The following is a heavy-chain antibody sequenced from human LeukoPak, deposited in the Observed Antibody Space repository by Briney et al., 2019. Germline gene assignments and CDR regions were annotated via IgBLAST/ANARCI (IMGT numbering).Heavy chain of an antibody. J-gene: IGHJ6*02. CDR1: GFTFSSYA. D-gene: IGHD3-22*01. Sequence: PGGSLRLSCTASGFTFSSYAMSWVRQAPGKGLEWASAISGSGGSTYYADSVKGRFTISRDNSKNTLYLQMNSLRAEDTAVYYCAKDCITMIVVVPYYYYGMDVWGQWTTVTVSS. CDR3: AKDCITMIVVVPYYYYGMDV. CDR2: ISGSGGST. V-gene: IGHV3-23*01.